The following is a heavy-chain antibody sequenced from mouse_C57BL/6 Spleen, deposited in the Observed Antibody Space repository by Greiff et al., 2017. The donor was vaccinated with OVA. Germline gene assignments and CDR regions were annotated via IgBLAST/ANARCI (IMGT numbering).Heavy chain of an antibody. J-gene: IGHJ2*01. V-gene: IGHV1-26*01. CDR1: GYTFTDYY. Sequence: EVQLQQSGPELVKPGASVKISCKASGYTFTDYYMNWVKQSPGKSLEWIGDINPNNGGTSYNQKFKGKATLTVDKSSSTAYMELRSLTSEDSAVYYCARQDYYGSSYEDYWGQGTTLTVSS. CDR3: ARQDYYGSSYEDY. D-gene: IGHD1-1*01. CDR2: INPNNGGT.